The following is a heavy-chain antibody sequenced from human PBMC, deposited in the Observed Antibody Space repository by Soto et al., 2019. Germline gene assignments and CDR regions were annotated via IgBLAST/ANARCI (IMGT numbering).Heavy chain of an antibody. CDR2: TSADNGDT. Sequence: ASVKVSCKASGYTFTRYGFSWVRQAPGQGLEWMAWTSADNGDTNYAPKLQGRVTLTTDTSTGTAYMELRSLRSDDTAVYYCARDERGTCTSSSCYYLDYWGKGTLVTVSS. CDR3: ARDERGTCTSSSCYYLDY. V-gene: IGHV1-18*04. D-gene: IGHD2-2*01. J-gene: IGHJ4*02. CDR1: GYTFTRYG.